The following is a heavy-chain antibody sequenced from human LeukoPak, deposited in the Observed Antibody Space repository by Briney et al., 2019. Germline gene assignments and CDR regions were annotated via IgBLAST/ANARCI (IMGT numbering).Heavy chain of an antibody. J-gene: IGHJ4*02. CDR1: GYTFTNYW. CDR2: IYPGDSDT. CDR3: ARRELWSGYYSFDY. V-gene: IGHV5-51*01. D-gene: IGHD3-3*01. Sequence: GESLRISCKGSGYTFTNYWIGWVRQLPGKGLEWMGIIYPGDSDTRYSPSFQGQVTISADKSISTAYLQWSSLKASDTAMYYCARRELWSGYYSFDYWGQGTLVTVSS.